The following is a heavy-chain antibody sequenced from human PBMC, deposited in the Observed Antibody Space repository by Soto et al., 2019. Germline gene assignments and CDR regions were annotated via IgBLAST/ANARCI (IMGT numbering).Heavy chain of an antibody. CDR3: AGGKFCAFDI. CDR1: GVSISIPNW. Sequence: QVQLQESGPGLVKPSGTLSLTCAVSGVSISIPNWWAWVRQAPGKGLEWIGEIDHSGTTNYNPSLNSRVTTSLDRSKKQFPRGLTSVAAADTAVYFCAGGKFCAFDIWGQGTMVTVSS. D-gene: IGHD3-3*01. V-gene: IGHV4-4*02. CDR2: IDHSGTT. J-gene: IGHJ3*02.